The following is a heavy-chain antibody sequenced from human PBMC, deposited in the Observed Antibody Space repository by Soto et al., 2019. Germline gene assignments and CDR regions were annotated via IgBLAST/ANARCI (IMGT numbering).Heavy chain of an antibody. CDR3: ARAFKESQYYYYCMDV. CDR2: ISSSSIYT. Sequence: EVQLVESGGGLVKPGGSLRLSCVVSGFTFSSYSMNWVRQAPGKGLEWVSSISSSSIYTYYADSVKGRFTISRDNAKNSVYLQMNSLRAEDTAVYYCARAFKESQYYYYCMDVWGKGTMVTVSS. V-gene: IGHV3-21*06. D-gene: IGHD3-10*01. J-gene: IGHJ6*03. CDR1: GFTFSSYS.